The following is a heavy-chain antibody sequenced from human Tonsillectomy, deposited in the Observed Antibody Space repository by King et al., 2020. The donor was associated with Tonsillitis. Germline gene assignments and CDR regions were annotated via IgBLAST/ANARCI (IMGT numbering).Heavy chain of an antibody. CDR1: GFTFSSYA. J-gene: IGHJ4*02. Sequence: DVQLVESGGGLVQPGGSLRLSCAVSGFTFSSYAMSWVRQAPGKGLEWVSVIDSAVSSTYFADSVKGRFTISRDNSKNTLYLQMNSLRAEDTAVYYCAKVGPMERSGSYYNLYFDYWGQGTLVTVSS. CDR2: IDSAVSST. CDR3: AKVGPMERSGSYYNLYFDY. V-gene: IGHV3-23*03. D-gene: IGHD3-10*01.